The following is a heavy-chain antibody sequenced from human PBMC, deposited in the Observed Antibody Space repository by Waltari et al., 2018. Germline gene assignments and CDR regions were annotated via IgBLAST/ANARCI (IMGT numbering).Heavy chain of an antibody. CDR2: INHSGST. V-gene: IGHV4-34*01. CDR3: ARVPNYYGSGSYYGSYYYMDV. CDR1: GGSFSGYY. D-gene: IGHD3-10*01. J-gene: IGHJ6*03. Sequence: QVQLQQWGAGLLKPSETLSLTCAVYGGSFSGYYWSWIRQPPGKGLEWIGEINHSGSTNSNPSLKSRVTISVDTSKNQFSLKLSSVTAADTAVYYCARVPNYYGSGSYYGSYYYMDVWGKGTTVTVSS.